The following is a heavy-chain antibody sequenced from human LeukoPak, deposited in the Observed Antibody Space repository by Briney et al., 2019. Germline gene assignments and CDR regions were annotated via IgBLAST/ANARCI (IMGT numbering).Heavy chain of an antibody. V-gene: IGHV3-30-3*01. D-gene: IGHD3-3*01. CDR3: ARDDFWSGYPFDY. CDR1: GFTFSDYA. J-gene: IGHJ4*02. CDR2: ISYDGSNQ. Sequence: GGSLRLSCAVSGFTFSDYALSWVRQAPGKGLEWVAVISYDGSNQHYAASVRGRFTISRDNSENTLSLQMNSLRAEDTAVYYCARDDFWSGYPFDYWGQGTLVTVSS.